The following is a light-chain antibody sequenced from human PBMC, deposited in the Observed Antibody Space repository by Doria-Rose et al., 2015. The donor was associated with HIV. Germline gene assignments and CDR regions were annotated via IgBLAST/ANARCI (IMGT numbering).Light chain of an antibody. V-gene: IGLV2-14*01. CDR2: EVS. J-gene: IGLJ2*01. CDR1: SSDIGGFNY. CDR3: SSYTSASTLI. Sequence: PASVSGSPGQSITISCTGTSSDIGGFNYVSWYQQHPGKAPKLMISEVSNRPSGVSNRFSGSKSGNTASLTISGLRAEDEADYYCSSYTSASTLIFGGGTKLTVL.